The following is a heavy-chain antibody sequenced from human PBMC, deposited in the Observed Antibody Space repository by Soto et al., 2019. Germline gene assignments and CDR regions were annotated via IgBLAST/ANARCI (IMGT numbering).Heavy chain of an antibody. CDR2: ISYDGSNK. CDR3: AKDLGYHDFDY. V-gene: IGHV3-30*18. CDR1: GFTFSSYG. Sequence: PVGSLRLSCAASGFTFSSYGMHWVRQAPGKGLEWVAVISYDGSNKYYADSVKGRFTISRDNSKNTLYLQMNSLRAEDTAVYYCAKDLGYHDFDYWGQGTLVTVSS. J-gene: IGHJ4*02. D-gene: IGHD5-12*01.